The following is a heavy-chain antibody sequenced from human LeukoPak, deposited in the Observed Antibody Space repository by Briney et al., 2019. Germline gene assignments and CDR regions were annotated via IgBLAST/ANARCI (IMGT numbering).Heavy chain of an antibody. Sequence: GRSLRLSCAASGFIFSSYAMHWVRQAPGKGLERVAVISYDGSNKYYADSVKGRFTISRDNSKNTLYLRMNSLRAEDTAVYYCARGVYGDYVFDYWGQGTLVTVSS. J-gene: IGHJ4*02. D-gene: IGHD4-17*01. V-gene: IGHV3-30*04. CDR2: ISYDGSNK. CDR1: GFIFSSYA. CDR3: ARGVYGDYVFDY.